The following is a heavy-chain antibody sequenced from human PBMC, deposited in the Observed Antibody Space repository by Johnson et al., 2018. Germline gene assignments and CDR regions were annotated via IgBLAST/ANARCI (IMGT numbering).Heavy chain of an antibody. Sequence: VQLVQSGGAVVHPGGSLRLSCTASDSTFDEYMMHWVRQAPGKALEWVSLISWDGISMFYSDSVRGRFVISRDNRKNSLYLQMNSLTTEDTAFYYCAKYADGSGYFDRWGQGALVTVSS. J-gene: IGHJ4*02. CDR1: DSTFDEYM. CDR2: ISWDGISM. D-gene: IGHD1-1*01. CDR3: AKYADGSGYFDR. V-gene: IGHV3-43*01.